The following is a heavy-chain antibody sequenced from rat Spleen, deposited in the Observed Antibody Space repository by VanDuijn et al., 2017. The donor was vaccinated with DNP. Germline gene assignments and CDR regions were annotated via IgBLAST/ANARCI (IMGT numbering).Heavy chain of an antibody. D-gene: IGHD1-5*01. CDR2: ISPSGGST. CDR1: GFTFSNYD. V-gene: IGHV5-25*01. J-gene: IGHJ2*01. CDR3: ARPGRYNHYFDY. Sequence: EVQLVESGGGLVQPGRSLKLSCAASGFTFSNYDMAWVRQAPTKGLEWVASISPSGGSTYYRDSVKGRFTVSRDNAKSSLYLQMDSLRSEVTATYYCARPGRYNHYFDYWGQGVMVTVSS.